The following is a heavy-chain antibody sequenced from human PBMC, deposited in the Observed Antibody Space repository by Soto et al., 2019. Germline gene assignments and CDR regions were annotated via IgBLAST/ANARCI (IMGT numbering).Heavy chain of an antibody. CDR2: TYYRSKWYN. Sequence: QTLSLTCAISGDSVSSNSAAWNLIRQSPSRGLEWLGRTYYRSKWYNDYAVSVKSRITINPDTSKNQFSLQLNSVTPEDTAVYYCARAGRITMIVVVPFGAFDIWGQGTMVTVSS. CDR1: GDSVSSNSAA. CDR3: ARAGRITMIVVVPFGAFDI. D-gene: IGHD3-22*01. J-gene: IGHJ3*02. V-gene: IGHV6-1*01.